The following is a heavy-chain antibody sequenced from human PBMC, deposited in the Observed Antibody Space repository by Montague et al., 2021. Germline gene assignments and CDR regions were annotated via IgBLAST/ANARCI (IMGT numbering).Heavy chain of an antibody. J-gene: IGHJ4*02. D-gene: IGHD2-21*01. CDR2: IKQEGSEK. CDR3: ARDQGQGYCGGDCHVGLDY. V-gene: IGHV3-7*01. CDR1: GFTFSNYW. Sequence: SLRLSCAASGFTFSNYWMSWVRQAPGKGLEWVANIKQEGSEKHYVDSVKGRFTISGDNAKNSLCLQMNSLRAEDTAVYFCARDQGQGYCGGDCHVGLDYWGQGTLVTVSS.